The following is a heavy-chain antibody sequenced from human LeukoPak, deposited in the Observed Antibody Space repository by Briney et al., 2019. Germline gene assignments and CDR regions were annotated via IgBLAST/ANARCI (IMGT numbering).Heavy chain of an antibody. V-gene: IGHV3-7*01. Sequence: GGSLRLSCAASGFTFSSYWMSWVRQAPGKGLEWVANIKQDGSEKYYVDSVKGRFTISRDNAKNSLYLQMNSLRAEDTAVYYCARDSSGWYGYYYYGMDVWGQGTTVTVSS. CDR2: IKQDGSEK. CDR1: GFTFSSYW. J-gene: IGHJ6*02. CDR3: ARDSSGWYGYYYYGMDV. D-gene: IGHD6-19*01.